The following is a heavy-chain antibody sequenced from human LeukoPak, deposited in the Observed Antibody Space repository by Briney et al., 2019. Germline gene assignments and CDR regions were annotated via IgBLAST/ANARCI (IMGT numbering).Heavy chain of an antibody. V-gene: IGHV4-34*01. D-gene: IGHD3-22*01. CDR2: INHSGST. CDR3: ARGRGDSSGYYRFDY. CDR1: GGSIFSYY. Sequence: SETLSLTCTVSGGSIFSYYWNWIRQPPGKGLEWIGEINHSGSTNYNPSLKSRVTISVDTSKNQFSLKLSSVTAADTAVYYCARGRGDSSGYYRFDYWGQGTLVTVSS. J-gene: IGHJ4*02.